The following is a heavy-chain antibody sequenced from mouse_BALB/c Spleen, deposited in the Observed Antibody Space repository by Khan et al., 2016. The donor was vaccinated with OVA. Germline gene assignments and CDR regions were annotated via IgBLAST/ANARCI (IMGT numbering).Heavy chain of an antibody. Sequence: QVQLKESGAELAKPGASVKMSCKASGYTFTTYWMHWVKQRPGQGLEWFGYINPTSGYTDYNEKFKDRAILSADKSSSTAYMQLSSLTSEDSAVYYCTRDRIDYWGQGTTLTVSS. CDR3: TRDRIDY. CDR2: INPTSGYT. V-gene: IGHV1-7*01. J-gene: IGHJ2*01. CDR1: GYTFTTYW.